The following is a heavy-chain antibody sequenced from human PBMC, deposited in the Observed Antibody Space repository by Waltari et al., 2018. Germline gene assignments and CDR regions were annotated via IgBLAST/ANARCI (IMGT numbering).Heavy chain of an antibody. J-gene: IGHJ3*02. Sequence: EVQLVESGGGLVQPGGSLRLSCSASGFTFNNYWMTWVRQAPGKGLEGVAQQNLDVDVKHTVDSGEGRFTISRDNAKTSLYLQMNSLRAEDTAVYYCARDRTYSDSGAYYDAFDIWGQGAMVTVSS. CDR3: ARDRTYSDSGAYYDAFDI. V-gene: IGHV3-7*03. CDR1: GFTFNNYW. CDR2: QNLDVDVK. D-gene: IGHD3-22*01.